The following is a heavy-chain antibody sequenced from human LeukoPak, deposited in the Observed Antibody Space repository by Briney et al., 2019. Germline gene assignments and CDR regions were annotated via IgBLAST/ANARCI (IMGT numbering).Heavy chain of an antibody. CDR1: GGAISSYY. Sequence: SETLSLTCTVSGGAISSYYWSWIRQPAAKGLEWIGRIYTTGRTDYSASLKSRVTMSVDTSNNQFSLKLSSVTAADTAVYYCATSGNRGYYYYMDVWGKGTTVTVSS. V-gene: IGHV4-4*07. CDR2: IYTTGRT. D-gene: IGHD1-14*01. J-gene: IGHJ6*03. CDR3: ATSGNRGYYYYMDV.